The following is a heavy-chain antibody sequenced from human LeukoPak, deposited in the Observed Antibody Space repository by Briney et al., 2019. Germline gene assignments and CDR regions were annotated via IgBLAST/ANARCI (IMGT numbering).Heavy chain of an antibody. J-gene: IGHJ4*02. Sequence: SVKVSCRASGGTFSSYAISWVRQAPGQGLEWMGRIIPILGIANYAQKFQGRVTITADKSTSTAYMELSSLRSEDTAVYYCARDREEEVGATGYYFDYWGQGTLVTVSS. V-gene: IGHV1-69*04. D-gene: IGHD1-26*01. CDR3: ARDREEEVGATGYYFDY. CDR1: GGTFSSYA. CDR2: IIPILGIA.